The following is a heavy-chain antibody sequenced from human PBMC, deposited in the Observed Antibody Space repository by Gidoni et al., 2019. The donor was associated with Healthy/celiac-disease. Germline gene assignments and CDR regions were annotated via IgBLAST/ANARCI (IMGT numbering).Heavy chain of an antibody. CDR2: ISSSSSYI. D-gene: IGHD6-19*01. V-gene: IGHV3-21*01. CDR3: ARGQSGWADAFDI. CDR1: GFTFSRYS. J-gene: IGHJ3*02. Sequence: EVQLVESGGGLVKPGGSLRLSCAASGFTFSRYSMNWVRQAPGKGLEWVSSISSSSSYIYYADSVKGRFTISRDNAKNSLYLQMNSLRAEDTAVYYCARGQSGWADAFDIWGQGTMVTVSS.